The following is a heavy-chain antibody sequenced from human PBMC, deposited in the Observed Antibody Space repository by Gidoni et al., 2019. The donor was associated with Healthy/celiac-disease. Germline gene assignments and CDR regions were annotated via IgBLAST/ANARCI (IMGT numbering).Heavy chain of an antibody. CDR3: ASGGYWAEY. V-gene: IGHV4-34*01. J-gene: IGHJ4*02. CDR1: GGSFSGYY. D-gene: IGHD6-13*01. Sequence: QVQLQQWGAGLLKPAETLSRTCAVEGGSFSGYYGSWSRQPPGKGLEWIGEINQSGSPNYHPSLKSRVTISVDTSKNQFSLKLSSVTAADTAVYYCASGGYWAEYWGQGTLVTVSS. CDR2: INQSGSP.